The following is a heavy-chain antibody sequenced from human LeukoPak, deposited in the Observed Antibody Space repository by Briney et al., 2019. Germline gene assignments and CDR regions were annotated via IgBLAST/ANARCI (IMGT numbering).Heavy chain of an antibody. CDR2: ISSSSSYI. J-gene: IGHJ1*01. CDR3: ARVDRSGWYGQLSVY. D-gene: IGHD6-19*01. V-gene: IGHV3-21*01. Sequence: PGGSLRLSCAASGFTFSTYSMNWVRQAPGKGLEWVSCISSSSSYIYYADSVKGRFTISRDNAKNSLYLQMNSLRAEDTAVYYCARVDRSGWYGQLSVYWRQGTLVTVSS. CDR1: GFTFSTYS.